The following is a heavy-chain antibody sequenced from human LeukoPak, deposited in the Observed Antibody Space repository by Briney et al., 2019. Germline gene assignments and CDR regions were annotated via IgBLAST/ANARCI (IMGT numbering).Heavy chain of an antibody. CDR2: IWYDGSNK. V-gene: IGHV3-33*06. Sequence: LPGGSLRLSCAASGFTFSSYGMHWVRQAPGKGLEWVAVIWYDGSNKYYADSVKGRFTISRDNSKNTLYLQMNSLRAEDTAVYYCAKCPSGVLRYFAPIDYWGQGTLVTVSS. CDR1: GFTFSSYG. J-gene: IGHJ4*02. D-gene: IGHD3-9*01. CDR3: AKCPSGVLRYFAPIDY.